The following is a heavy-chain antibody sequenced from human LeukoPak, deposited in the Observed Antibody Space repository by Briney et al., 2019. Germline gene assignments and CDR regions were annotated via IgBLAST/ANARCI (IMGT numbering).Heavy chain of an antibody. CDR2: MNPNSGNT. J-gene: IGHJ4*02. CDR1: GYTFTSYD. D-gene: IGHD1-26*01. V-gene: IGHV1-8*01. CDR3: ARGGYIVGATTSDCFDY. Sequence: ASVKVSCKASGYTFTSYDINWVRQATGQGLEWMGWMNPNSGNTGYAQKFQGRVTMTRNTSISTAYLELSSLRSEDTAVYYCARGGYIVGATTSDCFDYWGQGTLVTVSS.